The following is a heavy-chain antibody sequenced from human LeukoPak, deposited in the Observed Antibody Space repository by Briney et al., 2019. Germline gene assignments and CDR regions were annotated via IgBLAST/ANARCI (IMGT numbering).Heavy chain of an antibody. V-gene: IGHV4-30-2*01. CDR2: IFHSGST. CDR3: AKEHGWVDT. J-gene: IGHJ5*02. Sequence: PSETLSLTCAVSGGSFSSGGYSWSWLRQPPGKGLEWIGYIFHSGSTYYNPSLKSRVTMSVDMSKNQFSLNLTCVTAADTAVYYCAKEHGWVDTWGQGTLVTVSS. CDR1: GGSFSSGGYS.